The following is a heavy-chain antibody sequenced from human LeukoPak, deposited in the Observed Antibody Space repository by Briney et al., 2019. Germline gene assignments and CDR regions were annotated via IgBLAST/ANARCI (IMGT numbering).Heavy chain of an antibody. J-gene: IGHJ4*02. V-gene: IGHV3-23*01. CDR3: AKEQDNRLLLSHFDY. CDR2: VSGDGQRT. Sequence: GGSLRLSCAAFYNYAMSWVRQAPGKGLEWLSAVSGDGQRTFYADSVKGWFTISRDNSMNTLSLQMNSLRAEDTALYYCAKEQDNRLLLSHFDYWGQGIQLTVSS. D-gene: IGHD1-1*01. CDR1: YNYA.